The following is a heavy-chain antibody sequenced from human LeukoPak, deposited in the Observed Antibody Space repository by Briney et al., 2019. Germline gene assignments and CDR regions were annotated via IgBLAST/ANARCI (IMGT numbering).Heavy chain of an antibody. CDR1: GFTFDDYA. V-gene: IGHV3-9*01. CDR3: AKGVRAAAGNAYYFDY. J-gene: IGHJ4*02. Sequence: PGRSLRLSCAASGFTFDDYAMHWVRQAPGKGLEWVSGISWNSGTIGYVDSVKGRFTISRDNAKNSLYLQMSSLRTEDTAFYYCAKGVRAAAGNAYYFDYWGQGTLVTVSS. D-gene: IGHD6-13*01. CDR2: ISWNSGTI.